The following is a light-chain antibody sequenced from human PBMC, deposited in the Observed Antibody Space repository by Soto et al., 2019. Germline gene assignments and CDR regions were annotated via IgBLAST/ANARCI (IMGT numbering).Light chain of an antibody. CDR1: QSLLHSNGYNY. J-gene: IGKJ1*01. CDR2: LGS. Sequence: DIVMTQSPLSLPVTPGDPASISCRSSQSLLHSNGYNYLDWYLQKPGQSQQLLIYLGSNRATGVPDRFSGSGSGTDFTLKISRVEAEDVGVYYCMQALQTPGSFGQGTKVEIK. V-gene: IGKV2-28*01. CDR3: MQALQTPGS.